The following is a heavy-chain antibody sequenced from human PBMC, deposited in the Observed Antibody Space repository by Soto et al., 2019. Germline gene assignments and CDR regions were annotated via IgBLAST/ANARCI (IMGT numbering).Heavy chain of an antibody. CDR3: ARRLYTAMVKEFDY. D-gene: IGHD5-18*01. CDR2: INPNSGGT. CDR1: GYTFTGYY. J-gene: IGHJ4*02. Sequence: ASVKVSFTASGYTFTGYYMHWVRQAPGQGLEWMGWINPNSGGTNYAQKFQGRVTMTRDTSISTAYMELSRLRSDDTAVYYCARRLYTAMVKEFDYWGQGTLVTVSS. V-gene: IGHV1-2*02.